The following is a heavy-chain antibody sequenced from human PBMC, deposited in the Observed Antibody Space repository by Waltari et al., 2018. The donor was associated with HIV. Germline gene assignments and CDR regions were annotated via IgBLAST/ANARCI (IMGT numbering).Heavy chain of an antibody. Sequence: EVQLVESGGGLVQPGGSLRLSCAASGFTVSSTYMSWVRQATGKGVEWVSRSYTCVRTYCADSVKVRCNTSRDNSKITLYHQMNSLRAEDTAVYYCESPDTTMVHGHYYFCHMDVWGQGTTVTVSS. CDR2: SYTCVRT. V-gene: IGHV3-66*01. CDR3: ESPDTTMVHGHYYFCHMDV. D-gene: IGHD5-18*01. J-gene: IGHJ6*02. CDR1: GFTVSSTY.